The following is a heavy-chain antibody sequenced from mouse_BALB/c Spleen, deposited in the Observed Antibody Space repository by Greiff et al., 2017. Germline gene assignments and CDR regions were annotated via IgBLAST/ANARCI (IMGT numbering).Heavy chain of an antibody. Sequence: EVNLVESGPGLVKPSQSLSLTCTVTGYSITSDYAWNWIRQFPGNKLEWMGYISYSGSTSYNPSLKSRISITRDTSKNQFFLQLNSVTTEDTATYYCARDYGSPYYFDYWGQGTTLTVSS. J-gene: IGHJ2*01. CDR2: ISYSGST. CDR3: ARDYGSPYYFDY. V-gene: IGHV3-2*02. CDR1: GYSITSDYA. D-gene: IGHD1-1*01.